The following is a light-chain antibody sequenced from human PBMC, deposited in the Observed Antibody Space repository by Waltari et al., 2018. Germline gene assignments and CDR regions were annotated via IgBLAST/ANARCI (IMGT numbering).Light chain of an antibody. J-gene: IGKJ1*01. CDR1: ESVSSW. CDR3: QQYSSYST. Sequence: DIQMTQSPSTLSAFVGDRVTITCRATESVSSWLAWYQQKPGTAPRLLIYKASTLESGVPSRFSGSGSGTEFTLTINSLQPDDVAIYYCQQYSSYSTFGQGTKVDIK. CDR2: KAS. V-gene: IGKV1-5*03.